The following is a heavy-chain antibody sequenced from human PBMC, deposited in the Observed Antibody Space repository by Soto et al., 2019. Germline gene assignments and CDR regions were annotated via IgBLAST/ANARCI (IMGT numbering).Heavy chain of an antibody. V-gene: IGHV2-5*02. CDR3: AHAFGGTSWPNDAFDI. CDR2: IYWDDDQ. J-gene: IGHJ3*02. CDR1: GFSLSGDGVG. D-gene: IGHD3-3*02. Sequence: QITLKESGPTLVKPTQSLTLTCTVSGFSLSGDGVGVGWIRQPPGKALEWLALIYWDDDQRYSPSLKTRLTITKEPSKNQVVLKMTNMDPVDTATYYCAHAFGGTSWPNDAFDIWGQGTVVTVSS.